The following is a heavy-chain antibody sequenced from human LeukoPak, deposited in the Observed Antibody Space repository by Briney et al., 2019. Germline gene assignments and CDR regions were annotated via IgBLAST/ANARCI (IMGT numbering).Heavy chain of an antibody. V-gene: IGHV4-4*09. Sequence: SETLSLTCTVSGGSISSYYWSWIRQPPGKGLEWIGYIYTSGSTNYNPSLKSRVTKSVDTSKNQFSLNLSSTTAADTAVYYRARRAAGPLDYWGQGTLVTVSS. CDR2: IYTSGST. CDR1: GGSISSYY. CDR3: ARRAAGPLDY. J-gene: IGHJ4*02. D-gene: IGHD6-13*01.